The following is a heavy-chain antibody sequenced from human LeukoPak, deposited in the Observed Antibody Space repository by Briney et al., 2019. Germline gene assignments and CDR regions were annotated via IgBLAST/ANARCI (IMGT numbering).Heavy chain of an antibody. CDR3: ARAPTYSSSWYSFPPPTNDY. D-gene: IGHD6-13*01. V-gene: IGHV1-2*02. CDR2: INPNSGGT. CDR1: GYTFTGYY. Sequence: ASVKVSCKTSGYTFTGYYMHWVRQAPGQGLEWMGWINPNSGGTNYAQKFQGRVTMTTDTSTSTAYMELRSLRSDDTAVYYCARAPTYSSSWYSFPPPTNDYWGQGTLVTVSS. J-gene: IGHJ4*02.